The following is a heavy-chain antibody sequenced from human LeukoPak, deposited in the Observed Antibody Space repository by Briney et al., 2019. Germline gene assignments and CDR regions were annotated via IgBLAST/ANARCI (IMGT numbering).Heavy chain of an antibody. CDR1: GFTFSSYA. Sequence: GGSLRLSCAASGFTFSSYAMSWVRQAPGKGLEWVSAISGSGGSTYYADSVKGRFTISRDNSKNTLYLQMNSLRAEDTAVYYCAKVATDPHYYGSGTLPDWGQGTLVTVSS. D-gene: IGHD3-10*01. CDR2: ISGSGGST. CDR3: AKVATDPHYYGSGTLPD. J-gene: IGHJ4*02. V-gene: IGHV3-23*01.